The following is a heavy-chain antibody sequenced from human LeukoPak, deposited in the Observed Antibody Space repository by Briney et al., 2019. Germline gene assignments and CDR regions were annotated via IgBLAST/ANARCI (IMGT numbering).Heavy chain of an antibody. D-gene: IGHD5-24*01. J-gene: IGHJ4*02. CDR2: INPGGST. V-gene: IGHV4-34*01. CDR3: ARVHGHNLGTLDY. CDR1: GGSFSDDY. Sequence: SETLSLTCTVYGGSFSDDYWSWVRQPPGEGLQWIGEINPGGSTNKNPSLQSRLIMSVDTSKNQSSLNLTSVTAANTAVYYCARVHGHNLGTLDYWGQGILVTVT.